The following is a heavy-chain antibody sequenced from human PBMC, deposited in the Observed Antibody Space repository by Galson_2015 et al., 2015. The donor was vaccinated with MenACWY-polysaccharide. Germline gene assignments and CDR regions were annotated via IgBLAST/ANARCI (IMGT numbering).Heavy chain of an antibody. CDR1: GFSLDAWY. CDR3: ARGHYGLDV. CDR2: ISKSGDSI. J-gene: IGHJ6*02. Sequence: SLRLSCAASGFSLDAWYMSWLRQAPGTGLEWLSYISKSGDSIYYGDSVKGRFAISRDNAKNSLYLQLNSLEVEDTAIYYCARGHYGLDVWGQGTTVTVSS. V-gene: IGHV3-11*01.